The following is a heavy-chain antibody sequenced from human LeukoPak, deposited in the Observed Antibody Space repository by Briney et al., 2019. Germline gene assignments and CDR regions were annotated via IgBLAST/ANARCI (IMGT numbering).Heavy chain of an antibody. V-gene: IGHV4-30-4*08. CDR1: GGSIRSGDYF. CDR3: ARDRAYSGYDYTSDY. Sequence: PSETLSLTCTVSGGSIRSGDYFWSWIRQPPGKGLEWIGYIYYSGTTYYNPSLKSRVTISVDMSKNQFSLKLSSVTAADTAVYYCARDRAYSGYDYTSDYWGQGTLVTVSS. J-gene: IGHJ4*02. D-gene: IGHD5-12*01. CDR2: IYYSGTT.